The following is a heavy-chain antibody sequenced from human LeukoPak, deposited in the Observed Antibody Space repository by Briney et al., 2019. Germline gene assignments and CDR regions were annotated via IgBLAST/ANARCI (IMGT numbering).Heavy chain of an antibody. V-gene: IGHV3-30*18. J-gene: IGHJ3*02. Sequence: EGSLRLSCAASGFTFSSYGMHWVRQAPGKGLEWVAVISYDGSNKYYADSVKGRFTISRDNSKNTLYLQMNSLRAEDTAVYYCAKDGLGYYYDSSGRDAFDIWGQGTVVTVSS. CDR1: GFTFSSYG. D-gene: IGHD3-22*01. CDR2: ISYDGSNK. CDR3: AKDGLGYYYDSSGRDAFDI.